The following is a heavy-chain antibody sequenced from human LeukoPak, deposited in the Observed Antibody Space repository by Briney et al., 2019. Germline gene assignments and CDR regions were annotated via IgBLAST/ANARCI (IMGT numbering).Heavy chain of an antibody. CDR1: GYTFTSYG. Sequence: SVKVSCKASGYTFTSYGISWVRQAPGQGLEWMGWISAYNGNTNYAQKLQGRVTMTTDTSTSTAYMELRSLRSDDTAVYYCARDRIYGSGSYYRVENWFDPWGQGTLVTVSS. D-gene: IGHD3-10*01. J-gene: IGHJ5*02. CDR3: ARDRIYGSGSYYRVENWFDP. V-gene: IGHV1-18*01. CDR2: ISAYNGNT.